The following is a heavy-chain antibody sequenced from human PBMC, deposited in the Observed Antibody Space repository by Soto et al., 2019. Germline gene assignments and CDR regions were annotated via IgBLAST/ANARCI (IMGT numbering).Heavy chain of an antibody. J-gene: IGHJ4*02. Sequence: GGSLRLSCAASGFTVNSNYMNWVRQAPGKGLEWVSVIYSGGSTYYADSVKGRFTISRDNSKNTLYLQMNSLRAEDTAVYYCAKDRSGILEWLPDGWYYFDYWGQGTLVTVSS. D-gene: IGHD3-3*01. CDR2: IYSGGST. CDR3: AKDRSGILEWLPDGWYYFDY. CDR1: GFTVNSNY. V-gene: IGHV3-53*01.